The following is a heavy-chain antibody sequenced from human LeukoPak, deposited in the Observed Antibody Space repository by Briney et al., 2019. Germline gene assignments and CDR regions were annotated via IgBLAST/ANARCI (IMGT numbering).Heavy chain of an antibody. Sequence: GGSLRLSCAASGFTFSSYAMSWFGRAQGRGLEWVSAISGSGGSTYYADSVKGGLTISRDNSKNTLYLQMNSLRAEDTAVYYCAKEKYSSSSNWFDPWGQGTLVTVSS. CDR1: GFTFSSYA. CDR3: AKEKYSSSSNWFDP. CDR2: ISGSGGST. J-gene: IGHJ5*02. D-gene: IGHD6-13*01. V-gene: IGHV3-23*01.